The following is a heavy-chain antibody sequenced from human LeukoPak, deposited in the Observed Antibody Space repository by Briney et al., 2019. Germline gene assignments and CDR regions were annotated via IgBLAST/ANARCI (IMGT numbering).Heavy chain of an antibody. CDR1: GGSISSYY. CDR2: IYHSGST. D-gene: IGHD3-16*01. Sequence: SETLSLTCTVSGGSISSYYWSWIRQPPGKGLEWIGSIYHSGSTNYNPSLKSRVTISVDTSKNQFSLNLTSVTAADTAVYYCARFTPQGYGWGGYNRFDPWGQGTLVTVSS. CDR3: ARFTPQGYGWGGYNRFDP. V-gene: IGHV4-59*01. J-gene: IGHJ5*02.